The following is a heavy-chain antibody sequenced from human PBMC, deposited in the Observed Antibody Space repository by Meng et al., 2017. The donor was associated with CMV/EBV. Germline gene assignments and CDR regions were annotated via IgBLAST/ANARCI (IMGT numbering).Heavy chain of an antibody. V-gene: IGHV3-21*01. D-gene: IGHD3-3*01. Sequence: GESLKISCAASGFTFSNHAMHWVRQAPGKGLEWVSSISSSSSYIYYADSVKGRFTISRDNAKNSLYLQMNSLRAEDTAVYYCARDPRFPGVWGQGTTVTVSS. CDR1: GFTFSNHA. CDR3: ARDPRFPGV. CDR2: ISSSSSYI. J-gene: IGHJ6*02.